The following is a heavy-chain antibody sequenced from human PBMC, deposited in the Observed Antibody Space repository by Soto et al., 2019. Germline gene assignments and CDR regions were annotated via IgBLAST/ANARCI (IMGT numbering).Heavy chain of an antibody. CDR3: ARGGRIAVAGRDNWFDP. CDR1: GGSFSGYY. V-gene: IGHV4-34*01. Sequence: QVQLQQWGAGLLKPSETLSLTCAVYGGSFSGYYWSWIRQPPGKGLEWIGEINHIGSTNYNPSLKSPTTISEDTTKNQSALTLRSVTAADTAVYYCARGGRIAVAGRDNWFDPWGQGTLVTVSS. J-gene: IGHJ5*02. D-gene: IGHD6-19*01. CDR2: INHIGST.